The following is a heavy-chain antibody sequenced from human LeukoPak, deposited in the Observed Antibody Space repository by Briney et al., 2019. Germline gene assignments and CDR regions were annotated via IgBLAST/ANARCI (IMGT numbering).Heavy chain of an antibody. CDR3: ASLGGPTGSDDAFDI. Sequence: PGGSLRLSCAASGLTFSAYGMHWVRQAPGKGLEWITVIYHAGTHYADSVKGRFTVSRDNSENTLYLQMNSLRAEDTAMYYCASLGGPTGSDDAFDIWGRGTMVTVSA. D-gene: IGHD1-26*01. CDR1: GLTFSAYG. CDR2: IYHAGT. J-gene: IGHJ3*02. V-gene: IGHV3-33*01.